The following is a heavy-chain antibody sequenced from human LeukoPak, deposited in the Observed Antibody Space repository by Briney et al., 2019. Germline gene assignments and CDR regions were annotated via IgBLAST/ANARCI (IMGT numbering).Heavy chain of an antibody. D-gene: IGHD5-24*01. Sequence: GGSLRLSCVASVFTFSGYAMGWVRQAPGKRPEWVSSLTDSGGTTYYVDSVKGRFTISRDNSKNTLYLHMNSLRAEDTAMYYCAKKRDAFDIWGLGTVVAVSS. CDR3: AKKRDAFDI. CDR2: LTDSGGTT. CDR1: VFTFSGYA. J-gene: IGHJ3*02. V-gene: IGHV3-23*01.